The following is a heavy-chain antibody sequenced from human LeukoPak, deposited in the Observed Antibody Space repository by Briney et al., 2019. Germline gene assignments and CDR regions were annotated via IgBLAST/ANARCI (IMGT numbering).Heavy chain of an antibody. CDR2: IYYSGST. J-gene: IGHJ4*02. V-gene: IGHV4-59*01. D-gene: IGHD5/OR15-5a*01. Sequence: SETLSLTCTVSGGSIGSYYWSWIRQPPGKGLEWIGYIYYSGSTNYNPSLKSRVTISVDTSKNQFSLKLSSVTAADTAVYYCAGGPSTSYWGQGTLVTVSS. CDR1: GGSIGSYY. CDR3: AGGPSTSY.